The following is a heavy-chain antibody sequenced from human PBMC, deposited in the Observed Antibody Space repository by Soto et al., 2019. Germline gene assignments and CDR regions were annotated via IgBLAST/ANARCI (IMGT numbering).Heavy chain of an antibody. V-gene: IGHV3-23*01. D-gene: IGHD2-8*02. Sequence: GGSLRLSCAASGFICSSYDMSWVRQAPGKGLEWVSTILVGGSTHYPDSVKGRLTISRDNSKNTVFLQMNSLTAGDTAVYYCAKATATGGGAFDICGQGTMVTVSS. J-gene: IGHJ3*02. CDR2: ILVGGST. CDR1: GFICSSYD. CDR3: AKATATGGGAFDI.